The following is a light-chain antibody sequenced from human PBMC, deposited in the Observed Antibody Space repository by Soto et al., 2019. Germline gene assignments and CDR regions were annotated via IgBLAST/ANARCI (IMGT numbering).Light chain of an antibody. CDR3: QNYDSAPIT. CDR2: AAS. V-gene: IGKV1-27*01. Sequence: DIQMTESPSSLSACVGNRVSISCGASQGITNHLAWYQQKPGKAPKVLIYAASTLQPGVPSRFSGSGSGTDFTLSINSLQPDDFATYYCQNYDSAPITFGQGTRLEIK. CDR1: QGITNH. J-gene: IGKJ5*01.